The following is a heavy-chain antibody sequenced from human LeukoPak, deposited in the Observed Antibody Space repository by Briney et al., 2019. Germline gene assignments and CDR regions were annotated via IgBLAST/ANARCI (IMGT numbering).Heavy chain of an antibody. CDR2: IYYSGST. D-gene: IGHD3-22*01. Sequence: PSGTLSLTCTVSGGSISSYCWSWIRQPPGKGLEWIGYIYYSGSTNYNPSLKSRVTISVDTSKNQFSLKLSSVTAADTAVYYCARVEGHYYDSSGPIFNWGQGTLVTVSS. V-gene: IGHV4-59*01. J-gene: IGHJ4*02. CDR1: GGSISSYC. CDR3: ARVEGHYYDSSGPIFN.